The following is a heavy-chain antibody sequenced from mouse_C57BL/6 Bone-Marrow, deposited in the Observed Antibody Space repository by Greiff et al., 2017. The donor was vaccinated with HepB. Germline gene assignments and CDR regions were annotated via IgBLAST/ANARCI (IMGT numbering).Heavy chain of an antibody. CDR2: IDPENGDT. J-gene: IGHJ4*01. D-gene: IGHD1-1*01. CDR3: TTDYYGPRV. V-gene: IGHV14-4*01. CDR1: GFNIKDDY. Sequence: VQLQQSGAELVRPGASVKLSCTASGFNIKDDYMHWVKQRPEQGLEWIGWIDPENGDTEYASKFQGKATITADTSSNTAYLQLSSLTSEDTAFYYCTTDYYGPRVWGQGTSVTVSS.